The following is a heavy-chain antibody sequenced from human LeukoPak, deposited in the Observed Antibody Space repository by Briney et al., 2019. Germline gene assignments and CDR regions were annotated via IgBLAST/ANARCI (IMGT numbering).Heavy chain of an antibody. CDR3: ARGGFGYNPLDY. Sequence: ASVKVSCKASGYTFTSYDINWVRQATGQGLEWMGWMNPNSGNTGYAQKFQGRVTMTRNTSISTAYMEPSSPRSEDTAVYYCARGGFGYNPLDYWGQGTLVTVSS. CDR1: GYTFTSYD. V-gene: IGHV1-8*01. CDR2: MNPNSGNT. J-gene: IGHJ4*02. D-gene: IGHD5-24*01.